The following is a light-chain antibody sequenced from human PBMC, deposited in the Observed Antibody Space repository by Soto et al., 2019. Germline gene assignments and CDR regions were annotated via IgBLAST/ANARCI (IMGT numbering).Light chain of an antibody. J-gene: IGLJ2*01. CDR1: KLGDKY. V-gene: IGLV3-1*01. Sequence: SYELTQPPSVSVSPGQTASITCSGDKLGDKYACWYQQKPGQPPVLVIYQDSKRPSGIPERFSGSNSGNTATLTISGTQAMDEADYYCQAWDNSLVFGGGTKLTVL. CDR3: QAWDNSLV. CDR2: QDS.